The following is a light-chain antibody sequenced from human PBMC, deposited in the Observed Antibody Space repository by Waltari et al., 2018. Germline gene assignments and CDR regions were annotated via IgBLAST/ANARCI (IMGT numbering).Light chain of an antibody. CDR3: QEYVDDLWT. CDR2: KAS. Sequence: DILMTQSPPTLPESMGDRVTITCRASRDISTKLAWYQQKPGRAPKLLIYKASSLESGVPARFSGSGSGTEFTLTISTLQPDDFATYYCQEYVDDLWTFGQGTKVEIK. J-gene: IGKJ1*01. V-gene: IGKV1-5*03. CDR1: RDISTK.